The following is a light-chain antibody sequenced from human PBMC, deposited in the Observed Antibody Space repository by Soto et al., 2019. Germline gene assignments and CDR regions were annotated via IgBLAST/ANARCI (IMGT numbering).Light chain of an antibody. CDR1: ESVSTF. CDR2: EAS. CDR3: QQRSNWPWT. V-gene: IGKV3-11*01. J-gene: IGKJ1*01. Sequence: EIVLTQSPATLSLSPGERATLSCRASESVSTFLAWYQQKPGQAPRLLIYEASSRATGIPARFSGGASGTVFTLTISRLEPEDFAVYYCQQRSNWPWTFGQGTKVDIK.